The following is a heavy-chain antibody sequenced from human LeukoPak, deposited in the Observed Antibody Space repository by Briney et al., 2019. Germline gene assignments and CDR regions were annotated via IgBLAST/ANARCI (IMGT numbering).Heavy chain of an antibody. CDR3: ARGGSGSYSGNWFDP. V-gene: IGHV4-39*01. CDR2: IYYSGST. CDR1: GGSISSSSYY. D-gene: IGHD1-26*01. Sequence: SETLSLTCTVSGGSISSSSYYWGWIRQPPGEGLEWIGSIYYSGSTYYNPSLKSRVTISVDTSKNQFSLKLSSVTAADTAVYYCARGGSGSYSGNWFDPWGQGTLVTVSS. J-gene: IGHJ5*02.